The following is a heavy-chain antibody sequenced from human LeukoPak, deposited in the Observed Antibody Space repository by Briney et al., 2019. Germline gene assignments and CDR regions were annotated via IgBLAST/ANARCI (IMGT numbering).Heavy chain of an antibody. D-gene: IGHD3-3*01. CDR1: GYTFTSYG. V-gene: IGHV1-18*01. J-gene: IGHJ4*02. Sequence: ASVKVSCKASGYTFTSYGIRWVRPAPGQGLEWVGWISAYNGNTNYAQKLQGRVTMTTDTSTSTAYMELRSLRSDDTAVYYCARDRGPYYDFWSGYYTFDYWGQGTLVTVSS. CDR3: ARDRGPYYDFWSGYYTFDY. CDR2: ISAYNGNT.